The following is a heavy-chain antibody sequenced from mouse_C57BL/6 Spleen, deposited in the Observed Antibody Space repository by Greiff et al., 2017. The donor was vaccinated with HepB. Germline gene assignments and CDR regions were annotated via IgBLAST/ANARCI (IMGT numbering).Heavy chain of an antibody. CDR1: GYTFTDYY. CDR2: INPNNGGT. V-gene: IGHV1-26*01. Sequence: EVQLQQSGPELVKPGASVKISCKASGYTFTDYYMNWVKQSHGKSLEWIGDINPNNGGTSYNQKFKGKATLTVDKSSSTAYMELRSLTSEDSAVYYCARTPTTVVATRYAMDYWGQGTSVTVSS. D-gene: IGHD1-1*01. J-gene: IGHJ4*01. CDR3: ARTPTTVVATRYAMDY.